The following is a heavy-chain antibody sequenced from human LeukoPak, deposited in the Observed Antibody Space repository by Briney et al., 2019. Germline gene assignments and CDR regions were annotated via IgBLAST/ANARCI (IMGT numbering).Heavy chain of an antibody. J-gene: IGHJ4*02. CDR1: GYTFTGYY. Sequence: GSVKVSCKTSGYTFTGYYMHWVRQAPGQGLEWMGWINPNSGGTNYAQKFQGRVTLTRDTSISTAYMELSRLRSDDTAVYFCARGRRSSDYYYLFDYWGQGTLVTVSS. V-gene: IGHV1-2*02. CDR3: ARGRRSSDYYYLFDY. D-gene: IGHD3-22*01. CDR2: INPNSGGT.